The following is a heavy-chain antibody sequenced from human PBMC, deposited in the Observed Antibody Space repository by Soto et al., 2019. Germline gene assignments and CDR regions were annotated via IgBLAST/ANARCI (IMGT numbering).Heavy chain of an antibody. CDR1: DFTFRSYW. CDR3: ARSLPGTYGAFDL. J-gene: IGHJ3*01. V-gene: IGHV3-74*01. CDR2: ISGDGSST. Sequence: EVQLVDSGGGLAQHGGSLRLSCAASDFTFRSYWMHWVRQSPGKGLVWVSRISGDGSSTTYADSVRGRFTISRDNAKNTVYLQMDSLRAEDTAVYYCARSLPGTYGAFDLWGQGTMVTVSS. D-gene: IGHD1-7*01.